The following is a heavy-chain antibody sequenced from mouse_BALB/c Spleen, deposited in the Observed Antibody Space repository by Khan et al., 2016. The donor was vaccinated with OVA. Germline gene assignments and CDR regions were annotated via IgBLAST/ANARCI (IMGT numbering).Heavy chain of an antibody. V-gene: IGHV5-17*02. CDR2: ISGDSSTI. D-gene: IGHD1-1*01. Sequence: EVQGVESGGGLVQPGGSRKLSCAASGFTFSSYGMHWVRQAPEKGLEWVAYISGDSSTIYYADTVKGRFTISRDNPKNTLFLQMTSLMSEDTASYYCATSYYYGYYFDYWGPGTTLTVSS. J-gene: IGHJ2*01. CDR3: ATSYYYGYYFDY. CDR1: GFTFSSYG.